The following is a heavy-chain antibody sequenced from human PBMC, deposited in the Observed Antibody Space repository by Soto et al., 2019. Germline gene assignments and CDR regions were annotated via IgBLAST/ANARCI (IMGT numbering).Heavy chain of an antibody. Sequence: PSETLSLTCTVSGGSISSYYWSWIRQPAGKGPEWIGRIYTSGSTNYNPSLKSRVTMSVDTSKNQFSLKLSSVTAADTAVYYCASSEYSSSSEGSFDYWGQGTLVTVSS. J-gene: IGHJ4*02. V-gene: IGHV4-4*07. CDR2: IYTSGST. CDR1: GGSISSYY. CDR3: ASSEYSSSSEGSFDY. D-gene: IGHD6-6*01.